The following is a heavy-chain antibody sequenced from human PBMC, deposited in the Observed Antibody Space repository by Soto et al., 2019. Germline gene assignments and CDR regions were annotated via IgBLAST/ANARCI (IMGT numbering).Heavy chain of an antibody. CDR3: ARDFAYFDS. D-gene: IGHD3-3*01. CDR2: VYHTGRT. Sequence: SETLSLTCTVSGVPISTDDYYWTWIRQPPGKGLEWIGYVYHTGRTSYNPSLKSRVSISMDTSKNQFSLNLDSVTAADTAVYFCARDFAYFDSWGQGTLVTVSS. CDR1: GVPISTDDYY. J-gene: IGHJ4*02. V-gene: IGHV4-61*08.